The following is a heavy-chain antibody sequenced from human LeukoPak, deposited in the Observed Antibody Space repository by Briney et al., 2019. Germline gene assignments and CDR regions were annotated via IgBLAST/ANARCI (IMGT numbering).Heavy chain of an antibody. D-gene: IGHD5-12*01. CDR3: ASVVATIFYGMDV. CDR2: MNPNSGNT. Sequence: ASVKVSCKASGYTFTSYDINWVRQATGQGRAWMGWMNPNSGNTGYAQKFQGRVTMTRTTSISTAYMELSSLRSEDTAVYYCASVVATIFYGMDVWGQGTTVTVSS. V-gene: IGHV1-8*01. CDR1: GYTFTSYD. J-gene: IGHJ6*02.